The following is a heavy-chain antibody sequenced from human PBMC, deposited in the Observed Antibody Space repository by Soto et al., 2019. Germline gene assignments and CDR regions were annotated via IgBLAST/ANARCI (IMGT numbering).Heavy chain of an antibody. J-gene: IGHJ4*02. CDR3: VEGWNDF. Sequence: EVQMVQSEGDLVKPGGSLRLSCVTSGFMFSSAWMNWVRQAPGKGLEWVARIKSKGDGGARDYAAPVKGRFTISRDDSKNTVHLQMNSLRAEDTAVYYCVEGWNDFWGQGTLVTVSS. V-gene: IGHV3-15*01. CDR2: IKSKGDGGAR. D-gene: IGHD1-1*01. CDR1: GFMFSSAW.